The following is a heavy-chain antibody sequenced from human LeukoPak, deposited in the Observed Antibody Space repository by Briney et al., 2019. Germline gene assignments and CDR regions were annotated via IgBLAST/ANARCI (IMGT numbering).Heavy chain of an antibody. D-gene: IGHD3-10*01. V-gene: IGHV1-18*01. J-gene: IGHJ4*02. CDR1: GYTYTSYG. CDR2: SSAYNGNT. Sequence: ASVKVSRKASGYTYTSYGISWVRQAPGQGLEWMGCSSAYNGNTNYAHKLQGRDTITTDTSTSTAYTELRSVRSDDTRVYYCGTYYYGSGSYGPVDYWGQGTLVTVSS. CDR3: GTYYYGSGSYGPVDY.